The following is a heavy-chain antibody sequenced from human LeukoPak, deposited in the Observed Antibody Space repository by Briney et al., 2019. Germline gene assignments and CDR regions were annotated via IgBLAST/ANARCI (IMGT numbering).Heavy chain of an antibody. CDR1: GGSLSSHY. CDR2: IHDTGST. V-gene: IGHV4-59*11. D-gene: IGHD2-2*01. Sequence: PSETLSLTCSVSGGSLSSHYWSWIRQPPGKGLELIGHIHDTGSTFYNPSLRGRVTISLDTSNNQFSLKLTSMTAAETAVYYCARFSSGCSTSSCYLTYWGQGTLVTVS. J-gene: IGHJ4*02. CDR3: ARFSSGCSTSSCYLTY.